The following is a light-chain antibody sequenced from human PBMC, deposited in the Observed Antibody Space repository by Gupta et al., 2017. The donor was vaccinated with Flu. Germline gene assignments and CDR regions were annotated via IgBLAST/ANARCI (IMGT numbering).Light chain of an antibody. CDR2: AAS. J-gene: IGKJ1*01. V-gene: IGKV1-27*01. CDR3: QNYNIAPRT. Sequence: DIQMTQSPSSQSASVGDRVTITCRASQDISNYLAWFQQKPGKVPKLLIYAASTLQSGVPSRFSGSGSGTDFALTISSLQSEDVATYYCQNYNIAPRTFGQGTKVEIK. CDR1: QDISNY.